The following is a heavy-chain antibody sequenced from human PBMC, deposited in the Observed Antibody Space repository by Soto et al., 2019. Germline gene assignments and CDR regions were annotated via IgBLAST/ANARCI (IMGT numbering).Heavy chain of an antibody. D-gene: IGHD2-21*02. CDR3: ARAVTFPLYYYYGMDV. V-gene: IGHV4-4*02. J-gene: IGHJ6*02. CDR1: GGSISSSNW. CDR2: IYHSGST. Sequence: SETLSLTCAVSGGSISSSNWWSWVRQPPGKGLEWIGEIYHSGSTNYNPSLKSRVTISVDKSKNQFSLKLSSVTAADTAVYYCARAVTFPLYYYYGMDVWGQGTTVTVSS.